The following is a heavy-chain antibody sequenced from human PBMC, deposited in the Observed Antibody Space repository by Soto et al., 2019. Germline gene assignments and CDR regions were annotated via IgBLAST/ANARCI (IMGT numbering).Heavy chain of an antibody. V-gene: IGHV3-23*01. J-gene: IGHJ4*02. CDR3: AKDGRPYCSGGSCYSTEPPFFDY. Sequence: EVQLLESGGGLVQPGGSLRLSCAASGFTFSSYAMSWVRQAPGKGLEWVSAISGSGGSTYYADSVKVRFTISRDNSKNTLYLQMNSLRAEDTAVYYCAKDGRPYCSGGSCYSTEPPFFDYWGQGTLVTVSS. CDR1: GFTFSSYA. D-gene: IGHD2-15*01. CDR2: ISGSGGST.